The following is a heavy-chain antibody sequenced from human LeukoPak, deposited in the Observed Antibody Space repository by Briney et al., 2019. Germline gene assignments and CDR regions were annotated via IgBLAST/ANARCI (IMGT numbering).Heavy chain of an antibody. D-gene: IGHD2-2*01. CDR1: GGSISSYY. CDR2: IYYSGST. V-gene: IGHV4-59*08. CDR3: ARHSGDIVVVPAAPLYY. J-gene: IGHJ4*02. Sequence: SETLSLTCTVSGGSISSYYWSWIRQPPGKGLEWIGYIYYSGSTNYNPSLKSRVTISVDTSKNQFSLKLSSVTAADTAVYYCARHSGDIVVVPAAPLYYWGQGTLVTASS.